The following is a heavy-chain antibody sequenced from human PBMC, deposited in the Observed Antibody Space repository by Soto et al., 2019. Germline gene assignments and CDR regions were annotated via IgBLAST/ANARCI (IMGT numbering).Heavy chain of an antibody. V-gene: IGHV3-53*01. CDR3: ARDRASDRFIKTTELEYGMDV. D-gene: IGHD3-10*01. J-gene: IGHJ6*02. Sequence: QPGGSLRLSCAASGFTVSSNYMSWVRQAPGKGLEWVSVIYSGGSTYYADSVKGRFSISRDNSKNTLYLQMNTLRAEDTAVYYCARDRASDRFIKTTELEYGMDVWGQGTTVTVSS. CDR2: IYSGGST. CDR1: GFTVSSNY.